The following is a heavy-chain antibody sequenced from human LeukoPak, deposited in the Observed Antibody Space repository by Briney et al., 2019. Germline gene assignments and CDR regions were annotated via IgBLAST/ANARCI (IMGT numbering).Heavy chain of an antibody. CDR1: GFTFSSYA. J-gene: IGHJ4*02. D-gene: IGHD4-17*01. CDR2: ISGSGGST. Sequence: GGSLILSCAASGFTFSSYAMSWVRQAPGKGLEWVSAISGSGGSTYYADSVKGRFTISRDNSKNTLYLQMNSLRAEDTAVYYCAKAILYYGDYDWYYFDYWGQGTLVTVSS. V-gene: IGHV3-23*01. CDR3: AKAILYYGDYDWYYFDY.